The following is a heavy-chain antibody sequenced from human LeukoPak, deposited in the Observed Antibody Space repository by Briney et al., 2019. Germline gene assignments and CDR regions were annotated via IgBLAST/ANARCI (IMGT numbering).Heavy chain of an antibody. V-gene: IGHV3-7*01. J-gene: IGHJ4*02. CDR3: ARDGSGYSST. CDR2: MKPDGGEK. CDR1: GFTFSNSW. Sequence: GVSLRLFCAASGFTFSNSWMSWLRQAQGKGLEWVANMKPDGGEKYYVGSVEGRFTISRDNAKNSLHLQMKSLRVEDTAVYFCARDGSGYSSTWGQGTLVTVSS. D-gene: IGHD3-10*01.